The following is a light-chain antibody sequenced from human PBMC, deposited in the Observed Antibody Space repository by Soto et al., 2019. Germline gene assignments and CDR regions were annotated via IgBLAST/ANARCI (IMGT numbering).Light chain of an antibody. V-gene: IGKV1-8*01. CDR2: AAS. CDR1: QGISSY. CDR3: QQYYSYPVT. Sequence: IRMTHSPSSLSASTVYRVSITFLASQGISSYLAWYQQKPGKAPKLLIYAASTLQSGVPSRFSGSGSGTDFTLTISCLQSEDFATYYCQQYYSYPVTFGQGTKVDIK. J-gene: IGKJ1*01.